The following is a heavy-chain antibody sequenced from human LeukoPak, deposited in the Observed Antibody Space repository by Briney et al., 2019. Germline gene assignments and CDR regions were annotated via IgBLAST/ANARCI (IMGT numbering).Heavy chain of an antibody. Sequence: GGSLRLSCAASGFTFSSYSMNWVRQAPGKGLEWVSSISSSSSYIYYADSVKGRFTISRDNAKNSLYLQMNSLRAEDTAVYYCARDSFYYDSSGYLHWGQGTLVTVSS. CDR3: ARDSFYYDSSGYLH. J-gene: IGHJ4*02. CDR1: GFTFSSYS. CDR2: ISSSSSYI. V-gene: IGHV3-21*01. D-gene: IGHD3-22*01.